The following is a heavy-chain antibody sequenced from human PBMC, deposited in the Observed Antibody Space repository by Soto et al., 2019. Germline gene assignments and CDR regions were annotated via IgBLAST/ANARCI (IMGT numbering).Heavy chain of an antibody. V-gene: IGHV1-58*01. CDR1: GFTFTSSA. CDR2: IVVGSGNT. Sequence: SVKVSCKASGFTFTSSAVQWVRQARGQRLEWIGWIVVGSGNTNYAQKFQERVTITRDMSTSTAYMELSSLRSEDTAVYYCAADLRGYSGYDLFDYWGQGTLVTVSS. D-gene: IGHD5-12*01. CDR3: AADLRGYSGYDLFDY. J-gene: IGHJ4*02.